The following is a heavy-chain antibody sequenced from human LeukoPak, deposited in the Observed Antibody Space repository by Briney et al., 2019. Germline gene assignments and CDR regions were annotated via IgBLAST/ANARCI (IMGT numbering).Heavy chain of an antibody. V-gene: IGHV3-7*01. D-gene: IGHD1-26*01. CDR3: ARVVGAGYFDL. CDR1: GFTFSSYW. Sequence: SGGSLRLSCAASGFTFSSYWMSWVRQAPGKGLEGVANINQDGSGKYYVDSVKGRFTISRDNAKNSLYLQMNSLRAEDTAVYYCARVVGAGYFDLWGRGTLVTVSS. CDR2: INQDGSGK. J-gene: IGHJ2*01.